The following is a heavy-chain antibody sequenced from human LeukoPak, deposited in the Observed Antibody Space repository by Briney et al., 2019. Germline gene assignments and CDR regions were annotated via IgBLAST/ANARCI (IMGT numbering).Heavy chain of an antibody. V-gene: IGHV3-21*01. Sequence: GGSLRLSCAASGFTFSSYSMNWVRQAPGKGLEWVSSISSSSSYIYYADSVKGRFTISRDNAKNSLYLQMNSLRAEDTAVYYCARESGYCSGGSCSSGKAFDIWGQGTMVTVSS. J-gene: IGHJ3*02. CDR3: ARESGYCSGGSCSSGKAFDI. CDR2: ISSSSSYI. D-gene: IGHD2-15*01. CDR1: GFTFSSYS.